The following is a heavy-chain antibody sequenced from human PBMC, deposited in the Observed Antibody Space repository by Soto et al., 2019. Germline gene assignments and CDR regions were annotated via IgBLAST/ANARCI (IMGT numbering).Heavy chain of an antibody. CDR1: GGTFSSYA. Sequence: GASVKVSCKASGGTFSSYAISWVRQAPGQGLEWMGGIIPIFGTANYAQKFQGRVTITADKSTSTAYMELSSLRSEDTAVYYCARAAQRYYYDSSGSDYWGQGTLVTAPQ. CDR2: IIPIFGTA. D-gene: IGHD3-22*01. J-gene: IGHJ4*02. V-gene: IGHV1-69*06. CDR3: ARAAQRYYYDSSGSDY.